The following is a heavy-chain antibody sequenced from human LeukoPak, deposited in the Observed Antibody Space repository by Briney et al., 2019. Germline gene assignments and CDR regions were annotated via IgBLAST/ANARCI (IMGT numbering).Heavy chain of an antibody. CDR3: TRDWTYYDSSGYFDY. CDR1: GLTFSSYW. CDR2: INSDGTST. Sequence: GGSLRLSCAASGLTFSSYWMHWVRQVPGKGLVWVSRINSDGTSTTYADSVKGRFTISRDNAKNTLYLQMNSLRAEDMAVYYCTRDWTYYDSSGYFDYWGQGTLVTVSS. V-gene: IGHV3-74*01. D-gene: IGHD3-22*01. J-gene: IGHJ4*02.